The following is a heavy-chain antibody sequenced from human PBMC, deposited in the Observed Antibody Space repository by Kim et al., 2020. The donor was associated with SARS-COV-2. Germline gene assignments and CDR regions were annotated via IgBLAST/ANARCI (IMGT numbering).Heavy chain of an antibody. Sequence: GWSLRLSCAASGFTFNNFAMTWVRQAPGEGLEWVSAISANAADAYYADSVEGRFTISRDNSKNTLYLQMNSLRVEDTAVYYCAKKRGYCTGGACYSDYWGQGSLVTVSS. D-gene: IGHD2-8*02. CDR1: GFTFNNFA. CDR2: ISANAADA. V-gene: IGHV3-23*01. J-gene: IGHJ4*02. CDR3: AKKRGYCTGGACYSDY.